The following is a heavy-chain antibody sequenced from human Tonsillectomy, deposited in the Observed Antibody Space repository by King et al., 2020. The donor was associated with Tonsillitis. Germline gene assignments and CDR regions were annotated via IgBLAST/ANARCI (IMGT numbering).Heavy chain of an antibody. V-gene: IGHV3-33*08. Sequence: VQLVESGGGVVQPGKSLRLSCAASGFTFSSYGMHGVRQAPGKGLEWGAVIWYDGSKKYYAESVKGRFAISRDNSKNTLYGQMNSLRAEDTAVYFCAANGREGAFDSWGQGTMVTVSS. J-gene: IGHJ3*02. CDR1: GFTFSSYG. CDR2: IWYDGSKK. CDR3: AANGREGAFDS. D-gene: IGHD1-26*01.